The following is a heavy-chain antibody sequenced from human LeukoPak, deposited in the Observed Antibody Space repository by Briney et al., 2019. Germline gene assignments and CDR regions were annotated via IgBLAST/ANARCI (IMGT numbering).Heavy chain of an antibody. CDR2: IRYDGSNK. CDR1: GFTFSSYG. CDR3: ARDLHGSGSYGLGWFDP. V-gene: IGHV3-30*02. J-gene: IGHJ5*02. Sequence: PGGSLRLSCAASGFTFSSYGMHWVRQAPGKGLEWVAFIRYDGSNKYYADSVKGRFTISRGNAKNSLYLQMNSLRAEDTAVYYCARDLHGSGSYGLGWFDPWGQGTLVTVSS. D-gene: IGHD3-10*01.